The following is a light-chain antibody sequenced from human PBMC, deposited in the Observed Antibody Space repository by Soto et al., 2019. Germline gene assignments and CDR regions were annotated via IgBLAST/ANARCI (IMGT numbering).Light chain of an antibody. J-gene: IGLJ3*02. CDR1: SGDVGAFNY. V-gene: IGLV2-14*01. CDR2: EVS. CDR3: SSPTKNVAWV. Sequence: QSVLTQPASVSGSPGQSITISCTGTSGDVGAFNYISWYQQHPGKAPKLLTYEVSYRPSGVSNRFSGSKSGNTASLTISGLQPEEEADYYCSSPTKNVAWVFGGGTKVTVL.